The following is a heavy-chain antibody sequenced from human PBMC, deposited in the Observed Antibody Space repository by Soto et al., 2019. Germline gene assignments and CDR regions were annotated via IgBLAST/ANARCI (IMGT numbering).Heavy chain of an antibody. CDR3: ASFLSRGSGWYSVDY. CDR2: IYYSGST. Sequence: SETLSLTCTVSGGSISSYYWSWIRQPPGKGLGWIGYIYYSGSTNYNPSLKSRVTISVDTSKNQFSLKLSSVTAADTAVYYCASFLSRGSGWYSVDYWGQGALVTVSS. J-gene: IGHJ4*02. CDR1: GGSISSYY. V-gene: IGHV4-59*01. D-gene: IGHD6-19*01.